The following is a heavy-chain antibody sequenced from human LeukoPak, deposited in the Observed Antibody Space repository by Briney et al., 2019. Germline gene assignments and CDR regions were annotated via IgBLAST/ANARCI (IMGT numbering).Heavy chain of an antibody. Sequence: ASVKVSCKASGYTFTSYGISWVRQAPGQGLEWMGWISAYNGNTNYAQKLQGRVTMTTATSTSTAYMELRSLRSDDTAVYYCARDGYRYDSSGYQDYWGQGTLVTVSS. V-gene: IGHV1-18*01. CDR2: ISAYNGNT. J-gene: IGHJ4*02. D-gene: IGHD3-22*01. CDR1: GYTFTSYG. CDR3: ARDGYRYDSSGYQDY.